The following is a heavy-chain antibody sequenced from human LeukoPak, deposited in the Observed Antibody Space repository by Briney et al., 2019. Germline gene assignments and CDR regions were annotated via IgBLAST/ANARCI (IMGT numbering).Heavy chain of an antibody. J-gene: IGHJ4*02. CDR3: ARGGIAVAGRIDY. D-gene: IGHD6-19*01. CDR1: GHTHRSYT. CDR2: ISYHGSNK. V-gene: IGHV3-30-3*01. Sequence: GGSLRLSRAVSGHTHRSYTMRSARAAPRKGRASAPVISYHGSNKYYADPVKGRFTISRDNSKNTLYLQMNSLRAEDTAVYYCARGGIAVAGRIDYWGQGTLVTVSS.